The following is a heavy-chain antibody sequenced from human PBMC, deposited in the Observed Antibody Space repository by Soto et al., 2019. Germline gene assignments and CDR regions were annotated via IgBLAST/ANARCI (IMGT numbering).Heavy chain of an antibody. CDR3: ARIVPGAEAWFCP. V-gene: IGHV1-18*01. J-gene: IGHJ5*02. CDR1: GYTCSNYG. Sequence: GASVKVSCKTSGYTCSNYGITWVRQAPGQPLEWLGWISLYSDGTNYAQKFQGRVSMTTDTSTTTAYLELRSLRSDDTAVYYCARIVPGAEAWFCPRGQGTLFTVSS. D-gene: IGHD2-2*01. CDR2: ISLYSDGT.